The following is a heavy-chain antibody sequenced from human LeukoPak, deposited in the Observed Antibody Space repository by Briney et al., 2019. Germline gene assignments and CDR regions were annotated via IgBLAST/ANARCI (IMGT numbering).Heavy chain of an antibody. Sequence: GASVKVSCKASGYTFTSYAMHWVRQAPGQRLEWMGWINAGDDNTKYLQKFQGRVTITRDTSASTAYIELNSLRSEDTAVYYCAIQQQLGRVGDYWGQGTLVTVSS. J-gene: IGHJ4*02. V-gene: IGHV1-3*01. CDR3: AIQQQLGRVGDY. D-gene: IGHD6-13*01. CDR1: GYTFTSYA. CDR2: INAGDDNT.